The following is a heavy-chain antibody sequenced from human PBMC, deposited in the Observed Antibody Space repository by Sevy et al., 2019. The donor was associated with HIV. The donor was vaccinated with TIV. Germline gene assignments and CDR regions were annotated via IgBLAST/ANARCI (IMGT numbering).Heavy chain of an antibody. Sequence: GGSLRLSCAASGLTLSYAWMNWVRQAPGKGLEWVGHTKSESDGGTTDFATPVKGRFIISRDDSKNTLYLQMNSLKTGDTALYYCTARNFDFWGRGTLVTVSS. CDR3: TARNFDF. CDR2: TKSESDGGTT. J-gene: IGHJ4*02. V-gene: IGHV3-15*07. CDR1: GLTLSYAW.